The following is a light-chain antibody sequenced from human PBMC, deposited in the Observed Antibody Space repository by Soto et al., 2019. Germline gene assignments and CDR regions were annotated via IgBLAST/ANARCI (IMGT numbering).Light chain of an antibody. V-gene: IGKV3-20*01. CDR3: HQYDNWPPWT. Sequence: ENVLTQSPGTLSLSPGERATLSCRASQSVSSYSLAWYQQKPGQAPRLVMYGTSNRATGIPDRFSGSGSGTDFTLTISRLEPEDFAVYYCHQYDNWPPWTFGQGTKVDIK. CDR1: QSVSSYS. J-gene: IGKJ1*01. CDR2: GTS.